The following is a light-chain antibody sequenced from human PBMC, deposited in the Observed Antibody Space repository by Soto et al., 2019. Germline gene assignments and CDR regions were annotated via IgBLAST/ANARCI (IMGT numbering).Light chain of an antibody. CDR2: ETS. Sequence: DIQMTQSPSSLSASVGDRVTLTCRASLPISNYLAWYQQKPGKAPKLLIYETSSLEDGVPSRFTGSGSGTEFSLTITSLQPEDFASYYCQQYKDYWTFGQGTKVDIK. V-gene: IGKV1-5*03. CDR1: LPISNY. CDR3: QQYKDYWT. J-gene: IGKJ1*01.